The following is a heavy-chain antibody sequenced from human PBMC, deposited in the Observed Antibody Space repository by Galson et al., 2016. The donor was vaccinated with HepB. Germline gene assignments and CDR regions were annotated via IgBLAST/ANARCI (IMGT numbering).Heavy chain of an antibody. V-gene: IGHV1-69*06. CDR1: GGTFSKSG. Sequence: SVKVSCKASGGTFSKSGISWVRQAPGQGLEWMGGIHPLYGTANYAQTFQGRVTITADRSTSTAYIDLSSLGSEDTAVYFCATGRIYDILTGFLGGGDLIYHYGLDVWGQGTTVTVSS. J-gene: IGHJ6*02. D-gene: IGHD3-9*01. CDR3: ATGRIYDILTGFLGGGDLIYHYGLDV. CDR2: IHPLYGTA.